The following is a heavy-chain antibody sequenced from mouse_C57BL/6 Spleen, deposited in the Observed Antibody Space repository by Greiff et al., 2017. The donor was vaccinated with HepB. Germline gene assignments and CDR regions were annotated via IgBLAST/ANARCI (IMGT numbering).Heavy chain of an antibody. Sequence: EVQLQQSGGDLVKPGGSLKLSCAASGFTFSSYGMSWVRQTPDKRLEWVATISSGGSYTYYPDSVKGRFTISRDNAKNTLYLQMSSLKSEDTAMYYCARPSGYPYYFDYWGQGTTLTVSS. J-gene: IGHJ2*01. CDR2: ISSGGSYT. CDR1: GFTFSSYG. CDR3: ARPSGYPYYFDY. D-gene: IGHD2-2*01. V-gene: IGHV5-6*01.